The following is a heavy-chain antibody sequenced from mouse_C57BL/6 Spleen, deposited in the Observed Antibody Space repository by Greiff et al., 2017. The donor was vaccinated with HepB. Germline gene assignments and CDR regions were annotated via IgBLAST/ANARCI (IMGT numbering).Heavy chain of an antibody. J-gene: IGHJ4*01. V-gene: IGHV1-15*01. D-gene: IGHD3-3*01. CDR1: GYTFTDYE. Sequence: QVQLQQSGAELVRPGASVTLSCKASGYTFTDYEMHWVKQTPVHGLEWIGAIDPETGGTAYNQKFKGKAILTAGKSSSTAYMELRSLTSEDSAVYYCTRRGLWRAMDYWGQGTSVTVSS. CDR3: TRRGLWRAMDY. CDR2: IDPETGGT.